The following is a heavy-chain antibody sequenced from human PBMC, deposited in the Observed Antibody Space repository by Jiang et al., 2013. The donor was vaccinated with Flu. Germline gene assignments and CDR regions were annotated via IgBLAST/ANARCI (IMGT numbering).Heavy chain of an antibody. CDR1: GYPFDSYA. J-gene: IGHJ6*02. D-gene: IGHD3-3*01. V-gene: IGHV1-3*01. CDR3: ARYDYWSGHYALDV. Sequence: EVKKPGASVKVSCKASGYPFDSYAFHWMRQAPGQRPEWMGWINAGNGNIRYSQNFQDRVTISMNTSASTVYMEVSSLRSEDTATYYCARYDYWSGHYALDVWGQGTPVIVS. CDR2: INAGNGNI.